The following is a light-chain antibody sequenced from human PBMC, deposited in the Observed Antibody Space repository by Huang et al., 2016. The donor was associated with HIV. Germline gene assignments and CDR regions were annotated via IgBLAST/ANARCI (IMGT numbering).Light chain of an antibody. V-gene: IGKV1-12*01. CDR2: AAS. CDR1: QGISNW. Sequence: DIQMTQSPSSVSASVGDRVTITCRASQGISNWLAWYQQKPGKAPTLLIYAASNLQSGAPSRFSGSESGTFFTLTISSLQPEDSATYYCQQANSFPELSFGGGTRVEI. CDR3: QQANSFPELS. J-gene: IGKJ4*01.